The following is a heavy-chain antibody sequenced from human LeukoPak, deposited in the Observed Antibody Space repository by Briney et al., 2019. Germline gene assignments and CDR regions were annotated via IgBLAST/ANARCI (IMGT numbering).Heavy chain of an antibody. D-gene: IGHD5-18*01. Sequence: SETLSLTCAVYGGSFSGYYWSWIRQPPGKGLEWIGEINHSGSTNYNPSLKSRVTISVDTSKNQFSLKLSSVAAADTAVYYCAREASGYSYGRFSCFDYWGQGTLVTVSS. CDR3: AREASGYSYGRFSCFDY. V-gene: IGHV4-34*01. CDR2: INHSGST. CDR1: GGSFSGYY. J-gene: IGHJ4*02.